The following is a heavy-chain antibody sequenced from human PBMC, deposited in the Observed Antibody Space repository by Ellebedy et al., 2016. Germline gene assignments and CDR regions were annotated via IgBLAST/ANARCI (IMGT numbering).Heavy chain of an antibody. J-gene: IGHJ4*02. D-gene: IGHD1-14*01. V-gene: IGHV3-66*01. Sequence: GESLKISCVVSGFNVRSSYMSWVREAPGKGLDWVSVIYSGGNTYYADSVRGRFTISRDNSKNTLYLQMNSLTVEDTAVYYCAKGNAKPGPEPLDFWGQGTLVTVSS. CDR3: AKGNAKPGPEPLDF. CDR1: GFNVRSSY. CDR2: IYSGGNT.